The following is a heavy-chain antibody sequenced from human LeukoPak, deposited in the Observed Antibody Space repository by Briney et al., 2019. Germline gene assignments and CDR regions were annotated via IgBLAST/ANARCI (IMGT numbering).Heavy chain of an antibody. V-gene: IGHV3-74*01. CDR3: VRAGIMDV. CDR2: IKTDGITT. D-gene: IGHD2-21*01. J-gene: IGHJ6*04. Sequence: PGRSLRLSCAASGFTFSSYWMHWVRQAPGKGLVWVSRIKTDGITTSYADSVKGRFTVSRDDAKNTLYLQMNSLRAEDTAVYYCVRAGIMDVWGKGTTVTVSS. CDR1: GFTFSSYW.